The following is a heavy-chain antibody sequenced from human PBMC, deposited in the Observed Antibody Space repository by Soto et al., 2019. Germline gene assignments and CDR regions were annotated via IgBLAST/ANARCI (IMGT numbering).Heavy chain of an antibody. CDR2: IYSGGST. Sequence: PGGSLRLSCAASGFTVSSNYMSWVRQAPGKGLEWVSVIYSGGSTYYADSVKGRFTISRDNSKNTLYLQMNSLRAEDTAVYYCARAYCGGDCYSTLYFDYWGQGTLVTVSS. CDR3: ARAYCGGDCYSTLYFDY. V-gene: IGHV3-53*01. CDR1: GFTVSSNY. D-gene: IGHD2-21*02. J-gene: IGHJ4*02.